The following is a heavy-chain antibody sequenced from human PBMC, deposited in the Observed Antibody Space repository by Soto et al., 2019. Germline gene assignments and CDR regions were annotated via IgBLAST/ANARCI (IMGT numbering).Heavy chain of an antibody. J-gene: IGHJ4*02. Sequence: ASVKVSGKASGYTFSNYYVHWVRQAPGQGLEWMGIINPSGGRTSHAQKFQGSVTMTSDTSTSTVYMELSSLTSDDTAVYYCAREFCTRSGCYGSFDLWGQGTLVTVSS. CDR1: GYTFSNYY. CDR3: AREFCTRSGCYGSFDL. V-gene: IGHV1-46*01. D-gene: IGHD2-8*02. CDR2: INPSGGRT.